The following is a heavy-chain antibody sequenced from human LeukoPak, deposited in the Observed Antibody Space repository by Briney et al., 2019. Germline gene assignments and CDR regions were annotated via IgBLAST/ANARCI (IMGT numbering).Heavy chain of an antibody. CDR3: ARGGVDYYGSGTYYLMYYFDY. V-gene: IGHV3-23*03. D-gene: IGHD3-10*01. J-gene: IGHJ4*02. Sequence: PGGSLRLSCAASGFTFNSYAMSWVRQAPGKGLEWVSVIYTDYSSYYAESVKGRFTISRDNSKNTLYLQMHSLRAEDTAVYFCARGGVDYYGSGTYYLMYYFDYWGQGALVTVSS. CDR1: GFTFNSYA. CDR2: IYTDYSS.